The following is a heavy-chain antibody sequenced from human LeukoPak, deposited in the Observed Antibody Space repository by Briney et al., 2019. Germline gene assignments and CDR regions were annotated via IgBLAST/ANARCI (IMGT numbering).Heavy chain of an antibody. D-gene: IGHD3-22*01. Sequence: SVKVSCKASGGTFSSYAISWVRQAPGQGLEWMGGIIPIFGTANYAQKFQGRVTITADESTSTAYMELSSLRSEDTAVYYCARAVDYYDSSGYPYYYGMDVWGQGTTVTVSS. J-gene: IGHJ6*02. CDR3: ARAVDYYDSSGYPYYYGMDV. CDR2: IIPIFGTA. CDR1: GGTFSSYA. V-gene: IGHV1-69*13.